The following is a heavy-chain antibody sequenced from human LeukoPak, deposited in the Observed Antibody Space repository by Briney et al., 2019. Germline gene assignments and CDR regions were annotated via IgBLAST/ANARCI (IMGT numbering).Heavy chain of an antibody. CDR3: ARLGYSSNWYLDY. Sequence: GESLKISCQGSGYSFTSYWIGWVRQMPGKGLEWMGRIDPSDSYTNYSPSFQGHVTISVDKSISTAYLQWSSLKASDIAIYYCARLGYSSNWYLDYWGQGTLVTVSS. V-gene: IGHV5-10-1*01. CDR1: GYSFTSYW. CDR2: IDPSDSYT. D-gene: IGHD6-13*01. J-gene: IGHJ4*02.